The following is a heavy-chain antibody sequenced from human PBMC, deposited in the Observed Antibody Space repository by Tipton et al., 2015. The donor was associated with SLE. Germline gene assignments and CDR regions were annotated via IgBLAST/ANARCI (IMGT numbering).Heavy chain of an antibody. Sequence: SLRLSCVASGFSFRTYAMHWVRQAPGKGLDWVAMIWNDGSNEDYGDSVKGRFTITRDNSKNTLYLQLNSLRAEDTAVYYCARGSGSYEELDYWGQGALLTVSS. J-gene: IGHJ4*02. V-gene: IGHV3-33*01. CDR1: GFSFRTYA. CDR3: ARGSGSYEELDY. D-gene: IGHD1-26*01. CDR2: IWNDGSNE.